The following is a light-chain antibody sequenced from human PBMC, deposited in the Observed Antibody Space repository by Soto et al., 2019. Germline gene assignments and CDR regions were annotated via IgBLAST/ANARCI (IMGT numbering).Light chain of an antibody. CDR2: SAS. CDR3: QQYNSYPYT. Sequence: DIQLTQSPSFLSASVGDRVTMTCRASLGISGYLAWYQQKPGKVPRLLIYSASSLQSGVPSRFSGSGSGTEFTLTISSLQPEDFASYYCQQYNSYPYTFGQGTKLEIK. V-gene: IGKV1-9*01. CDR1: LGISGY. J-gene: IGKJ2*01.